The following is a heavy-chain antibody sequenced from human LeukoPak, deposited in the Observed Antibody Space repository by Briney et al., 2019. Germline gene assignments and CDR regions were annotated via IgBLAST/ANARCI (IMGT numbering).Heavy chain of an antibody. CDR2: ISYDGSNK. V-gene: IGHV3-30*18. CDR3: AKEYDDILTGYSGGFDY. J-gene: IGHJ4*02. Sequence: PGGSLRLSCAASGFSFTNYWMKWVRQAPGKGLEWVAVISYDGSNKYYADSVKGRFTISRDNSKNTLYLQMNSLRAEDTAVYYCAKEYDDILTGYSGGFDYWGQGTLVTVSS. D-gene: IGHD3-9*01. CDR1: GFSFTNYW.